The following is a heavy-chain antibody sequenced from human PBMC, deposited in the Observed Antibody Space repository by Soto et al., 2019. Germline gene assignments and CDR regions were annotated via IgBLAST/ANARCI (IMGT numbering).Heavy chain of an antibody. CDR1: GFTFSSYA. V-gene: IGHV3-23*01. Sequence: EVQLLESGGGLVQPGGSLRLSCAASGFTFSSYAMSWVRQAPGKGLEWVSTINSSGGSTYYADSVKGRFTISRDNSKTSLYLQMNSLRAEDTAVCYCSKGWGDYRSLSYPYWYWGQGTLDTVSS. J-gene: IGHJ4*02. D-gene: IGHD3-10*01. CDR3: SKGWGDYRSLSYPYWY. CDR2: INSSGGST.